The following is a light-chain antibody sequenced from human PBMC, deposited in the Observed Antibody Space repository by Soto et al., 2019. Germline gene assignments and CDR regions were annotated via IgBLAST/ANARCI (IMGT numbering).Light chain of an antibody. CDR2: GAS. CDR1: QSVSST. V-gene: IGKV3D-15*01. CDR3: QQYNDWWT. J-gene: IGKJ1*01. Sequence: TQYPVTMSVSPGERATSACRASQSVSSTLAWYQQKPGQAPRLLIYGASTRATGIPARFSGSGSGTEFTLTISNLQSEDFAVYHCQQYNDWWTFGQGTKVDIK.